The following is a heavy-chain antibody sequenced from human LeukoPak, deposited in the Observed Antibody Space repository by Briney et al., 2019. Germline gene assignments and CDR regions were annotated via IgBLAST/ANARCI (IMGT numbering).Heavy chain of an antibody. CDR1: GFTFSSYS. CDR2: INCSGGST. V-gene: IGHV3-20*04. J-gene: IGHJ6*03. CDR3: GRDRVVLVAISVVGNYYYYMDV. Sequence: PGGSLRLSCAASGFTFSSYSMNWVRQAPGKGLEWVSGINCSGGSTGYADSVKGRFTITRDNAKNSLYLQMNSLRAEDAALYYCGRDRVVLVAISVVGNYYYYMDVWGKGTTVTVSS. D-gene: IGHD2-2*01.